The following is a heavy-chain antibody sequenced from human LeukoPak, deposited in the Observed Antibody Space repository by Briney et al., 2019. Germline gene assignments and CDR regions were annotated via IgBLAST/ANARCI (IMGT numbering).Heavy chain of an antibody. CDR2: IYSGGST. Sequence: GGSLRLSCAASGFTVSHNYMSWVRQAPGKGLEWVAVIYSGGSTNYADSVKGRFTISRDNSKNTLYLQMNSLRAEDTAVYYCARDLSGPLDYWGQGTLVTVSS. CDR3: ARDLSGPLDY. CDR1: GFTVSHNY. D-gene: IGHD5-12*01. J-gene: IGHJ4*02. V-gene: IGHV3-66*01.